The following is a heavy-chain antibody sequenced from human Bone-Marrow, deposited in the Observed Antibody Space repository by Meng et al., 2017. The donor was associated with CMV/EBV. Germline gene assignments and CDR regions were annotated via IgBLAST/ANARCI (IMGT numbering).Heavy chain of an antibody. Sequence: GESLKISCAASGFTFSSYSMNWVRQAPGKGLEWVSSISSSSSYTYYADSVKGRFTISRDNAKNTLFLQMNSLRAEDTAMYYCARSCSSTSCYSPFDIWGQGTMVTVSS. J-gene: IGHJ3*02. CDR3: ARSCSSTSCYSPFDI. CDR2: ISSSSSYT. CDR1: GFTFSSYS. D-gene: IGHD2-2*01. V-gene: IGHV3-21*01.